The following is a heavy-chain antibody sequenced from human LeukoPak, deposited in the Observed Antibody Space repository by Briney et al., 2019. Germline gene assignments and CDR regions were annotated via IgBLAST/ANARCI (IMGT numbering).Heavy chain of an antibody. D-gene: IGHD3-16*01. V-gene: IGHV1-18*04. CDR2: ISADNGNT. CDR1: GYTLSNHA. CDR3: AREPGLARSTFFDY. J-gene: IGHJ4*02. Sequence: GASVKVSCKGSGYTLSNHAFSWVRQAPGQGLEWMGWISADNGNTNHAQKFQGRVSLTTDTSTSTAYMELRSLRSDDTAFYYCAREPGLARSTFFDYWGQGTLVTVST.